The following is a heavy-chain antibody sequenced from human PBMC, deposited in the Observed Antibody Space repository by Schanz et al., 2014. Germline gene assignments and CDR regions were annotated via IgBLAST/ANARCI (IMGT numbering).Heavy chain of an antibody. D-gene: IGHD6-6*01. Sequence: QVQLVQSGADVKKPGSSVRVSCKASGGTFSRLTFSWVRQAPGQGLEWMGRVIPIAGITNYAQRFQGRVTITADKSSDTAYMELSSLRSEDTAVYYCARDQSPYTNSSDVRYFDYWGQGSLVTVSS. CDR2: VIPIAGIT. V-gene: IGHV1-69*08. J-gene: IGHJ4*02. CDR3: ARDQSPYTNSSDVRYFDY. CDR1: GGTFSRLT.